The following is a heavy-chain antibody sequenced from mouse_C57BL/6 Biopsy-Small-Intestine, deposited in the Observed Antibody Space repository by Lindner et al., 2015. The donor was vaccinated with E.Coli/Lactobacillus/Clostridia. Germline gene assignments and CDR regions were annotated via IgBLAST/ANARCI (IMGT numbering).Heavy chain of an antibody. CDR3: ANKGFAY. CDR2: INPFNDGT. Sequence: VQLQESGAEMVRPGASVKLSCKASGYTFTSYWIHWVKQKPGQGLEWIGNINPFNDGTKYNEKFKGKATLTSDKSSSTAYMELSSLTSEDSAVYYCANKGFAYWGQGTLVTVSA. V-gene: IGHV1-14*01. J-gene: IGHJ3*01. CDR1: GYTFTSYW.